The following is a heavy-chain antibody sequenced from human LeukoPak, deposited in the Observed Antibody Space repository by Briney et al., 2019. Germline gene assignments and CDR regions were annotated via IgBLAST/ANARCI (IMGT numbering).Heavy chain of an antibody. V-gene: IGHV3-33*01. CDR2: IWYDGSNK. D-gene: IGHD1-26*01. CDR1: GFTFSSYG. J-gene: IGHJ4*02. Sequence: GRSLRLSCAASGFTFSSYGMHWVRQAPGNGLEWVAVIWYDGSNKYYADSVKGRFTISRDNSKNTLYLQMNSLRAEDTAVYYCARSRSGSYLLGYWGQGTLVTVSS. CDR3: ARSRSGSYLLGY.